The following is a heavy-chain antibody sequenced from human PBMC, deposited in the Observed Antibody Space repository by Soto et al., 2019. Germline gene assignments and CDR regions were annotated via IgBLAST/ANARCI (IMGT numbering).Heavy chain of an antibody. V-gene: IGHV4-59*01. J-gene: IGHJ4*02. Sequence: SETLSLTCTVSGGSISSYYWSWIRQPPGKGLEWIGYIYYSGSTNYNPSLKSRVTISVDTSKNQFSLKLSSVTAADTAVYYCASGVRGPTDYWGQGTLVT. D-gene: IGHD3-10*01. CDR1: GGSISSYY. CDR2: IYYSGST. CDR3: ASGVRGPTDY.